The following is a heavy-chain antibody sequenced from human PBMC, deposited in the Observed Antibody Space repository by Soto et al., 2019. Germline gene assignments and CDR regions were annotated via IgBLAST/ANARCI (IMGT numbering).Heavy chain of an antibody. CDR1: GFTFSDYD. CDR3: ARMGPRAARPSY. D-gene: IGHD6-6*01. CDR2: ASSSGTTM. Sequence: QVQLAESGGGLVEPGGYLRISCAASGFTFSDYDMSWIRQSPGKGLEWVSFASSSGTTMYFADSVKGRFTISRDNAKNSLYLQMNSLRAEDTAVYYCARMGPRAARPSYWGQGTLVTVSS. V-gene: IGHV3-11*01. J-gene: IGHJ4*02.